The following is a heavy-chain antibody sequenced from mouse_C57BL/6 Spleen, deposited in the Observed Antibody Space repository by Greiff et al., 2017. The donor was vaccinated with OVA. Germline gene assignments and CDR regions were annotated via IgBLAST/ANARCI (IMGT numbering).Heavy chain of an antibody. J-gene: IGHJ1*03. CDR2: IDPANGNT. Sequence: VQLQQSVAELVRPGASVKLSCTASGFTIKNTYMHWVKQRPEQGLEWIGRIDPANGNTKYAPKFQGKATITADTSSNTAYLQLSSLTSEDTAIYYCARTDDGYYWYFDVWGTGTTVTVSS. CDR1: GFTIKNTY. V-gene: IGHV14-3*01. CDR3: ARTDDGYYWYFDV. D-gene: IGHD2-3*01.